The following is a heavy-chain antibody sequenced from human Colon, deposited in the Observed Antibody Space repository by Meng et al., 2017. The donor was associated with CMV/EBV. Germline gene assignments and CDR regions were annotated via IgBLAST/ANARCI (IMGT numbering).Heavy chain of an antibody. D-gene: IGHD2-21*01. J-gene: IGHJ4*02. Sequence: GGSLRLSCAASGFTFSSYSMNWVRQAPGKGLEWVSSISSSSSYIYYADSVKGRFTVSRDNSKNTLYLQMNSLRPEDTAIYYCAKDIPTYIIDFWGQGSLVTVSS. CDR1: GFTFSSYS. CDR2: ISSSSSYI. V-gene: IGHV3-21*01. CDR3: AKDIPTYIIDF.